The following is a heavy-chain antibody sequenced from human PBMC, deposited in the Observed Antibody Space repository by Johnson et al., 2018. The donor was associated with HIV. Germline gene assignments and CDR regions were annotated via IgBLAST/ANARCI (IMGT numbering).Heavy chain of an antibody. CDR2: IYSGGRT. CDR1: GVTVSRNY. Sequence: VQLVESGGGLVQPGGSLRLSCAASGVTVSRNYMSWVRQAPGKGLEWVSVIYSGGRTYYADSVKGRFTISRDNSKNTLYLQMNSLRPEDTAVYYCARDRPSGWPDAFDIWGQGTMVTVSS. D-gene: IGHD6-19*01. V-gene: IGHV3-66*02. CDR3: ARDRPSGWPDAFDI. J-gene: IGHJ3*02.